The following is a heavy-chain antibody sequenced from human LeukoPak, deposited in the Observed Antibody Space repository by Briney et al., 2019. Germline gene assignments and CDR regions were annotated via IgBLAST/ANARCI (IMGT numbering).Heavy chain of an antibody. Sequence: SETLSLTCTVSGGSISSGDYYWSWIRQPPGKGLEWIGYIYYSGSTYYNPSLKSRVTISVDTSKNQFSLKLSSVTAADTAVYYCARVTTIFGVVWLDAFDIWGQGTMVTVFS. D-gene: IGHD3-3*01. J-gene: IGHJ3*02. CDR1: GGSISSGDYY. V-gene: IGHV4-30-4*08. CDR2: IYYSGST. CDR3: ARVTTIFGVVWLDAFDI.